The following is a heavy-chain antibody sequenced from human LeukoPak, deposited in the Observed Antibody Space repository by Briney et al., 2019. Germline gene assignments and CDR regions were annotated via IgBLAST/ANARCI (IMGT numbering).Heavy chain of an antibody. V-gene: IGHV3-23*01. CDR1: GFTFSSYA. Sequence: GGSLRLSCAASGFTFSSYAMSWVRQAPGKGLEWVSAISGSGGSTYYADSVKGRFTIFRDNSKNTLYLQMNSLRAEDTAVYYCAKGGRGYGSGYANYDYWGQGTLVTVSS. CDR3: AKGGRGYGSGYANYDY. D-gene: IGHD3-22*01. CDR2: ISGSGGST. J-gene: IGHJ4*02.